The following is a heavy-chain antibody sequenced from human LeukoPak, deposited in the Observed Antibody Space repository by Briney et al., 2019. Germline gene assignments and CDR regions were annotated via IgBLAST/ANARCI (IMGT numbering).Heavy chain of an antibody. D-gene: IGHD2-15*01. J-gene: IGHJ6*03. V-gene: IGHV4-34*01. CDR2: INHSGST. CDR1: GGSFSGYY. Sequence: PSETLSLTCAVSGGSFSGYYWSWIRQPPGKGLEWIGEINHSGSTNYNPSLKSRVTISVDTSKNQFSLKLSSVTAADTAVYYCARGAVVAATRVYYYYMDVWGKGTTVTVSS. CDR3: ARGAVVAATRVYYYYMDV.